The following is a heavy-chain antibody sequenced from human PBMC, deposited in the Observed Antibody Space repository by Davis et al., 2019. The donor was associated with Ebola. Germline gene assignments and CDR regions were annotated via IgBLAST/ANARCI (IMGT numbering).Heavy chain of an antibody. CDR1: GFTLSNYG. D-gene: IGHD3-16*01. CDR2: ISSRSAYI. CDR3: ARGAQYVL. J-gene: IGHJ4*02. V-gene: IGHV3-21*01. Sequence: PGGSLRLSCAASGFTLSNYGMNWVRQAPGKGLEWVASISSRSAYIYLADSVQGRFSISRDNAKNSVYLEVNSLRPGDTAVNYCARGAQYVLWGQGTLVTVSS.